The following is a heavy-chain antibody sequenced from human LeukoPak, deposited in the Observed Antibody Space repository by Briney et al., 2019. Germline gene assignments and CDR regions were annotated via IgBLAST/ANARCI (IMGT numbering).Heavy chain of an antibody. CDR1: GFTFSSYS. CDR2: ISSSSSYI. Sequence: PGGSLRLSCAASGFTFSSYSMNWVRQAPGKGLEWVSSISSSSSYIYYADSVKGRFTISRDGAKNSLYLQMNSLRAEDTAVYYCARPRITIFGVVTNYYYYMDVWGKGTTVTVSS. J-gene: IGHJ6*03. D-gene: IGHD3-3*01. CDR3: ARPRITIFGVVTNYYYYMDV. V-gene: IGHV3-21*01.